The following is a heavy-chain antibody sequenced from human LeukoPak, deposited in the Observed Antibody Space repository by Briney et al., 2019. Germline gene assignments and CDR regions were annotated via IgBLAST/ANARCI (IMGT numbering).Heavy chain of an antibody. CDR1: GYSFTSYW. D-gene: IGHD1-1*01. CDR3: ARLYRNDVPDAFDI. V-gene: IGHV5-51*01. CDR2: IYPGDSDT. Sequence: GESLKISCKGSGYSFTSYWIGGVRQMPGKGLEWMGIIYPGDSDTRYRPSFQGQVTISADKSISTAYLQWSSLKASDTAMYYCARLYRNDVPDAFDIWGQGTMVTVSS. J-gene: IGHJ3*02.